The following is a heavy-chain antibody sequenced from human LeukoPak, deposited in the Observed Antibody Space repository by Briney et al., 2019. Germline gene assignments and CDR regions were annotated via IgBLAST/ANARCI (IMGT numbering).Heavy chain of an antibody. Sequence: ASVKVSCKASGYTFTSNGISWVRQAPGQGLEWMGWISAYNGNTNYAQKLQGRVTMTTDTSTSTAYMELRSLRSDDTAVYYCARDSTPYHSSSWYVNWGQGTLVTVSS. CDR3: ARDSTPYHSSSWYVN. J-gene: IGHJ4*02. V-gene: IGHV1-18*01. D-gene: IGHD6-13*01. CDR1: GYTFTSNG. CDR2: ISAYNGNT.